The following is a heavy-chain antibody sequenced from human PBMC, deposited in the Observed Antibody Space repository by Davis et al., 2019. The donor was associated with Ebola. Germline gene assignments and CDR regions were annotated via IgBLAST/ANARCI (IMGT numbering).Heavy chain of an antibody. J-gene: IGHJ4*02. V-gene: IGHV3-23*01. D-gene: IGHD6-19*01. CDR3: AKGGSGRYRGDY. Sequence: PGGSLRLSCAASGFSFSNSVMSWVRQAPGKGLEWVSAISGSGGSTYYADSVKGRFTISRDNSKNTLYLQMNSLRAEDTAVYYCAKGGSGRYRGDYWGQGTLVTVSS. CDR1: GFSFSNSV. CDR2: ISGSGGST.